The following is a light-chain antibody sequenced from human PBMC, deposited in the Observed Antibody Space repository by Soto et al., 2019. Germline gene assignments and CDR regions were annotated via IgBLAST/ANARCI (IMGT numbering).Light chain of an antibody. J-gene: IGLJ3*02. V-gene: IGLV7-43*01. CDR2: STT. CDR1: AGAVTSGHY. Sequence: QTVVTQEPSLTVSPGATVTLTCASSAGAVTSGHYANWLQQKPGQPPRSLIHSTTNKHSWTPARFSGSLLGGKAALTLSGVRPEDEAEYYCLLYFGAAQVFGGGTKRTVL. CDR3: LLYFGAAQV.